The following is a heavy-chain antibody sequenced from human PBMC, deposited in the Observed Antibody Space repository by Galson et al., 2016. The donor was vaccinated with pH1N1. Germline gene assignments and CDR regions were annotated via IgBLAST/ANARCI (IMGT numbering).Heavy chain of an antibody. V-gene: IGHV2-5*02. CDR2: IYWDDDK. Sequence: PALVTPTQTLTLTCTFSGFSLRTSGVGVGWIRQPPGKALEWLALIYWDDDKRYSPSLKSRLTITKDTSKNQVVLTMTNMDPVDTATYYCARNGYGDYMGYFDYWGQGTLVTVAS. CDR3: ARNGYGDYMGYFDY. CDR1: GFSLRTSGVG. D-gene: IGHD4-17*01. J-gene: IGHJ4*02.